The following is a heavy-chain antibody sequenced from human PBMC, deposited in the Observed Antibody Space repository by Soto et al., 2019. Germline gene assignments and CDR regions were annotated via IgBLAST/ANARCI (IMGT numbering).Heavy chain of an antibody. V-gene: IGHV3-21*01. CDR2: ISSSSSYI. Sequence: GGSLRLSCAASGFTFSSYSMNWVRQAPGKGLEWVSSISSSSSYIYYADSVKGRFTISRDNAKNSLYLQMNSLRAEDTAVYYCARDTSEGWQFVGNYVDYWGQGTLVTVSS. CDR3: ARDTSEGWQFVGNYVDY. CDR1: GFTFSSYS. D-gene: IGHD6-6*01. J-gene: IGHJ4*02.